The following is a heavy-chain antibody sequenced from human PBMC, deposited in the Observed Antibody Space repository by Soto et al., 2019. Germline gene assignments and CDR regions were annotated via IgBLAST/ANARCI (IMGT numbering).Heavy chain of an antibody. Sequence: EVQLVESGGGLVKPGGSLRLSCAASGFTFGTYTMNWVRQAPGKGLEWVSSIGTTSSYIYYADSVRGRFTISRDNARDSLYLQMSSLRAEDPAVYYCARVMCGDCSTYYYYSMDVWGQGTTVTVSS. CDR1: GFTFGTYT. CDR2: IGTTSSYI. CDR3: ARVMCGDCSTYYYYSMDV. V-gene: IGHV3-21*01. J-gene: IGHJ6*02. D-gene: IGHD2-21*02.